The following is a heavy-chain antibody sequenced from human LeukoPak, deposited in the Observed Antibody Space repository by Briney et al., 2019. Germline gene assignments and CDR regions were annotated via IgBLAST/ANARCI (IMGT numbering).Heavy chain of an antibody. CDR2: IYYSGST. Sequence: SETLSLTCTVSGGSVSSGSYYWGWIRQPPGKGLEWIGNIYYSGSTYYNPSLKSRVTISVETSKNQFSLKLSSVTAADTAVYYCARLDYGGYAPYQEGYYFDYWGQGTLVTVSS. V-gene: IGHV4-39*07. J-gene: IGHJ4*02. CDR3: ARLDYGGYAPYQEGYYFDY. D-gene: IGHD4-17*01. CDR1: GGSVSSGSYY.